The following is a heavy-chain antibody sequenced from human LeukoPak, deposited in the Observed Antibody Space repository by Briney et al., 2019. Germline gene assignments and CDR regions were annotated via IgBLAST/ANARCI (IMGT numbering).Heavy chain of an antibody. CDR1: GGSFSGYY. CDR3: ARGGEEGLDY. Sequence: SETLSLTCAVYGGSFSGYYWSWIRQPPGKGLEWIGEINHSGSTNYNPSLKSRVTISVDTSKNQFSLKLSSVTAADTAVYYCARGGEEGLDYWGQGTVVSVSS. V-gene: IGHV4-34*01. CDR2: INHSGST. J-gene: IGHJ4*02. D-gene: IGHD3-10*01.